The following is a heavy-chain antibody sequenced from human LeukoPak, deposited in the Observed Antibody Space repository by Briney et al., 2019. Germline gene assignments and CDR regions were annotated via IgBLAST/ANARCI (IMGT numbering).Heavy chain of an antibody. D-gene: IGHD3-16*01. CDR1: GFTFSSHT. CDR3: AGGAQTYNWYFDL. V-gene: IGHV3-7*01. Sequence: GGSLRLSCAASGFTFSSHTINWVRQAPGKGLEWVANIKQDGSEKYYVDSMKGRFTISRDNAKNSLYLQMNSPTAEDTAVYYCAGGAQTYNWYFDLWGRGTLVTVSS. J-gene: IGHJ2*01. CDR2: IKQDGSEK.